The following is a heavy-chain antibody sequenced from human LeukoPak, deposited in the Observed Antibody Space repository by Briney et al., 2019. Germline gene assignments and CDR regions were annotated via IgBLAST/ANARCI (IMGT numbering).Heavy chain of an antibody. D-gene: IGHD4-17*01. J-gene: IGHJ4*02. CDR2: IYHSGST. V-gene: IGHV4-30-2*01. CDR1: GGSISSGGYY. CDR3: AREGYTVTTNFDY. Sequence: PSETLSLTCTVSGGSISSGGYYWSWIRQPPGKGLEWIGYIYHSGSTYYNPSLKSRVTISVDRSKNQFSLKLSSVTAADTAVYYCAREGYTVTTNFDYWGQGTLVTVSS.